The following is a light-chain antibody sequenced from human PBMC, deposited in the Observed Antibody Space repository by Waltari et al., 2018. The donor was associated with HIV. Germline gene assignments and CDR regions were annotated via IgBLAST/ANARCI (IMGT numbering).Light chain of an antibody. J-gene: IGKJ1*01. Sequence: EIVMTQSPATLSVSPGERATLSCKASQSVSSNLAWYQKRPGQAPRLLIFDTSSRATGIPARFSGTGSGTEFTLTISDLQSEDFAVYYCQQYNNWPPWTFGQGTKVEI. CDR3: QQYNNWPPWT. V-gene: IGKV3-15*01. CDR2: DTS. CDR1: QSVSSN.